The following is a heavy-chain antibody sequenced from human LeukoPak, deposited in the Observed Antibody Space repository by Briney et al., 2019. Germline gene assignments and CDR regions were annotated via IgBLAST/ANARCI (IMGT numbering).Heavy chain of an antibody. D-gene: IGHD3-16*01. CDR3: TRRLDD. V-gene: IGHV3-7*01. Sequence: GGSLRXXCEXSAXXFSGHWMNWVRQTPGKGLEWVASIKEDGSERQYVDSVKGRFTISRDNAQNSLYLQMNGLRVEDTAVYYCTRRLDDWGQGTLVTVSS. J-gene: IGHJ4*02. CDR1: AXXFSGHW. CDR2: IKEDGSER.